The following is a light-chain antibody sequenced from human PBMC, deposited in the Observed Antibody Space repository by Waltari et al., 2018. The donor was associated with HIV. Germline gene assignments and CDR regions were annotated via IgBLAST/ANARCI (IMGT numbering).Light chain of an antibody. V-gene: IGLV2-14*01. CDR1: NFDIFGYNF. CDR3: SSYAGSNNLV. CDR2: EVT. J-gene: IGLJ3*02. Sequence: QSALTQPASVSGSPGESITISCTGANFDIFGYNFVSWFQHHPGKAPKVIIYEVTNRPSGVSNRFSGAKSGNTASLTVSGLQAEDEADYYCSSYAGSNNLVFGGGTKLTVL.